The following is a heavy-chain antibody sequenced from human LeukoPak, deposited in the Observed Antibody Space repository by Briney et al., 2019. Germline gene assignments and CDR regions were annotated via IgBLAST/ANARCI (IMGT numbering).Heavy chain of an antibody. Sequence: PGGSLRLSCSASGFTLSSYAMHWVRQAPGKGLEWVSSISSSSNTIQYADSVKGRFTISRDNAKNSLHLQMNSLRDEDTAVYYCARDMNYWGQGTLVTVSS. CDR2: ISSSSNTI. V-gene: IGHV3-48*02. J-gene: IGHJ4*02. D-gene: IGHD3-16*01. CDR3: ARDMNY. CDR1: GFTLSSYA.